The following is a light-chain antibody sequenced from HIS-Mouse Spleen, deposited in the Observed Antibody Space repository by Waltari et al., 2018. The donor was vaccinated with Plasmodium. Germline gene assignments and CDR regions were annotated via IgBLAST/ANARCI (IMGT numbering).Light chain of an antibody. Sequence: SSELPQDPAVSVALGQTVRITCQGASLRSYYSSWYQQKPGQAPVLVSYGKNNQPSGIPDRFSGSSSGNTASLTITGAQAEDEADYYCNSRDSSGNHWVFGGGTKLTVL. CDR2: GKN. J-gene: IGLJ3*02. CDR1: SLRSYY. CDR3: NSRDSSGNHWV. V-gene: IGLV3-19*01.